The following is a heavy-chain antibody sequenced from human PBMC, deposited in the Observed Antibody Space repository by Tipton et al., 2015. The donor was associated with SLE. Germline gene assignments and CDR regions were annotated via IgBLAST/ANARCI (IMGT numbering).Heavy chain of an antibody. V-gene: IGHV4-34*01. Sequence: LRLSCTVSGAPITTGGYYWSWIRQPPGKGLEWIGEINHSGSTNYNPSLKSRVTISVDTSKNQFSLKLSSVTAADTSVYYCVGSTAGGFFDYWGQGTLVTVSS. CDR3: VGSTAGGFFDY. D-gene: IGHD2-2*01. CDR2: INHSGST. CDR1: GAPITTGGYY. J-gene: IGHJ4*02.